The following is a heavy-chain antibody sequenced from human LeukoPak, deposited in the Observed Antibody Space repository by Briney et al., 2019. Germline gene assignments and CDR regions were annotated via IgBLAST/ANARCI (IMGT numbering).Heavy chain of an antibody. D-gene: IGHD4-17*01. V-gene: IGHV3-23*01. J-gene: IGHJ4*02. CDR1: GFTFSSYS. CDR2: ISGSGGST. Sequence: PGGSLRLSCAASGFTFSSYSMNWVRQAPGKGLEWVSGISGSGGSTYYADSVKGRFTISRDNSKNTLYLQMNSLRAEDTAVHYCAKMEAWTTVTGSGVDYWGQGTLVTVSS. CDR3: AKMEAWTTVTGSGVDY.